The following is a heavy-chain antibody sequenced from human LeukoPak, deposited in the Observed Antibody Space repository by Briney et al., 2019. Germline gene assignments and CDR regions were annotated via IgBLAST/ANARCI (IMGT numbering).Heavy chain of an antibody. CDR3: ARRSIAVAGFDY. CDR1: GGSISSSSYY. V-gene: IGHV4-39*01. J-gene: IGHJ4*02. Sequence: SETLSLTCTVSGGSISSSSYYWGWIRQPPGKGLEWNGSIYYSGSTYYNPSLKSRVTISVDTSKNQFSLKLSSVTAADTAVYYCARRSIAVAGFDYWGQGTLVTVSS. D-gene: IGHD6-19*01. CDR2: IYYSGST.